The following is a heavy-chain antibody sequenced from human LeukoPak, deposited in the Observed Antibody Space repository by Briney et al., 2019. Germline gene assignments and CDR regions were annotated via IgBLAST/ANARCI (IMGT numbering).Heavy chain of an antibody. CDR3: ARDPGYSNSPYYLDY. CDR2: IKQDGSDK. V-gene: IGHV3-7*01. Sequence: GDSLRLSCAASGFTFTKYWRTWVGQAPGEGLEWVCNIKQDGSDKNYMDSVKGRFTISRDNAKNSLYLQMNSLRAEDTAVFYCARDPGYSNSPYYLDYWGQGTLVTVSS. J-gene: IGHJ4*02. D-gene: IGHD5-12*01. CDR1: GFTFTKYW.